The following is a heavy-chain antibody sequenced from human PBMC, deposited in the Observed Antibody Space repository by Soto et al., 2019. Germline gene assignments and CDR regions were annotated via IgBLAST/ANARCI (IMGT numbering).Heavy chain of an antibody. V-gene: IGHV3-21*01. Sequence: GGSLRLSCAASGFTFSSYSMNWVRQAPGKGLEWVSSISSSSSYIYYADSVKGRFTISRDNAKNSLYLQMNSLRAEDTAVYYCARVGEGRLYTNAFDIWGQGTMVTVSS. D-gene: IGHD3-16*01. CDR3: ARVGEGRLYTNAFDI. CDR2: ISSSSSYI. CDR1: GFTFSSYS. J-gene: IGHJ3*02.